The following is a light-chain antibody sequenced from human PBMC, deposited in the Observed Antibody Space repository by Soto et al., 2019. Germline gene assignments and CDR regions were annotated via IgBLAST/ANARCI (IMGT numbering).Light chain of an antibody. J-gene: IGLJ3*02. V-gene: IGLV2-11*01. Sequence: QSALTQPRSVSGSPGQSVTISCTGTSSDVGGHDYVSWYQQHPGKAPQLMIYDVSKRPSGVPDRFSGSKSGTTAALTISGLQAADEAVYYCCSYAGRYTWVFGGGTKLTVL. CDR3: CSYAGRYTWV. CDR2: DVS. CDR1: SSDVGGHDY.